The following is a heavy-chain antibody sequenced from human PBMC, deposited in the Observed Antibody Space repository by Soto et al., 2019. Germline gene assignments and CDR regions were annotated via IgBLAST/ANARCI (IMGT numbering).Heavy chain of an antibody. V-gene: IGHV1-18*01. J-gene: IGHJ5*02. CDR2: ISGYNGDI. D-gene: IGHD2-2*01. CDR3: ARDVGLLRLCSTPSCDLAA. CDR1: GYTFTTYG. Sequence: QAQMVQSGAEVKKPGASVKVSCRTSGYTFTTYGVSWVRQAPGQGLEWMGWISGYNGDITYAERLQGRLTMTTDTSTSTAYMELRSLRPEDTAVYYCARDVGLLRLCSTPSCDLAAWGQGNLVTVSS.